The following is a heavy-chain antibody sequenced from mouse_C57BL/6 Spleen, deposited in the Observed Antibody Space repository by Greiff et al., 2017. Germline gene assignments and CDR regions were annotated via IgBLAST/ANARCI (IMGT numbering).Heavy chain of an antibody. CDR3: ARSGWLPSYWYFDV. CDR2: IYPSDSET. Sequence: QVQLQQPGAELVRPGSSVKLSCKASGYTFTSYWMDWVKQRPGQGLEWIGNIYPSDSETHYNQKFKDKATLTVDKSSSTAYMQLSSLTSEDSAVYYWARSGWLPSYWYFDVWGTGTTVTVSS. J-gene: IGHJ1*03. CDR1: GYTFTSYW. D-gene: IGHD2-2*01. V-gene: IGHV1-61*01.